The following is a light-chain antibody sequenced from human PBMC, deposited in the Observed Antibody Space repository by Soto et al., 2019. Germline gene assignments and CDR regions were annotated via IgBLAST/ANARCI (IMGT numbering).Light chain of an antibody. CDR2: DVA. Sequence: DIQMSQSPSTVSAGERDTLTITSRESQSITTWLAWYQQRPGKAPPLLIYDVASLQSGVPPSFSGSGSGTEFTLTTSGLQPEDFATYYCQQSYSTSPWTFGKGTKVDIK. V-gene: IGKV1-5*01. J-gene: IGKJ1*01. CDR1: QSITTW. CDR3: QQSYSTSPWT.